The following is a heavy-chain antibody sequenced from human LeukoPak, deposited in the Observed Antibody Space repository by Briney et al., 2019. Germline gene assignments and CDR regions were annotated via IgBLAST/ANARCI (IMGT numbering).Heavy chain of an antibody. V-gene: IGHV3-53*01. Sequence: GGSLRLSCAASGFTVSSNYMSWVRQAPGKGLEWVSVTYSGGSTYYADSVKGRFTISRDNFKNTLYLQMNSLRTEDTAVYFCAKDDAWLRYACWGPGTLVTVSS. CDR2: TYSGGST. J-gene: IGHJ4*02. D-gene: IGHD5-12*01. CDR1: GFTVSSNY. CDR3: AKDDAWLRYAC.